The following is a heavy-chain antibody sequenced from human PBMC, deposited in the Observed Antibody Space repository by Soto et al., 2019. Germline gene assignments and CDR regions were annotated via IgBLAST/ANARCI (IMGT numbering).Heavy chain of an antibody. J-gene: IGHJ4*02. Sequence: LTCTVSGGSISNYYWSWIRQPPGKGLEWIGYIHYSGNTKYNPSLKSRVTISADTSKNQFSLKLSSVTAADTAVYYCARGHYDFWSGYFATIDYWGQGTLVTVSS. CDR2: IHYSGNT. V-gene: IGHV4-59*08. CDR1: GGSISNYY. CDR3: ARGHYDFWSGYFATIDY. D-gene: IGHD3-3*01.